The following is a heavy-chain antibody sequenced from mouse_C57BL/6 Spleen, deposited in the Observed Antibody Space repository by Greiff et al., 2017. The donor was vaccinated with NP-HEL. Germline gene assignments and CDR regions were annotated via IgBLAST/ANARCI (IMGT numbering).Heavy chain of an antibody. D-gene: IGHD4-1*01. J-gene: IGHJ4*01. V-gene: IGHV5-16*01. CDR1: GFTFSDYY. Sequence: EVKLMESEGGLVQPGSSMKLSCTASGFTFSDYYMAWVRQVPEKGLEWVANINYDGSSTYYLDSLKSRFIISRDNAKNILYLQMSSLKSEDTATYYCARANWDDYYAMDYWGQGTSVTVSS. CDR2: INYDGSST. CDR3: ARANWDDYYAMDY.